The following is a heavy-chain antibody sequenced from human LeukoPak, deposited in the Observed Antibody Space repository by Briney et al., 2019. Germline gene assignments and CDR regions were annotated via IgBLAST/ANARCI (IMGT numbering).Heavy chain of an antibody. V-gene: IGHV3-23*01. D-gene: IGHD5-24*01. Sequence: GGSLRLSCAASGFTFSSYAMSWVRQAPGKGLEWVSAISGSGGSTYYADSVKGRFTISRDNAKNTVYLEMNSLSVEDTATYYCIRDFRSADLWGQGTLVTVTS. CDR3: IRDFRSADL. J-gene: IGHJ5*02. CDR1: GFTFSSYA. CDR2: ISGSGGST.